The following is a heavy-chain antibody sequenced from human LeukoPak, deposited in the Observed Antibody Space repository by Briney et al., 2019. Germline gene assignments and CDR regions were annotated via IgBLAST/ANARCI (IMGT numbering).Heavy chain of an antibody. V-gene: IGHV1-8*01. CDR1: GYTFTSYD. Sequence: ASVKVSCKASGYTFTSYDINWVRQATGQGLEWMGWMNPNSGNTGYAQKFQGRVTMTRNTSISTAYMELSSLRSEDTAVYYCARGRMWAVAGRGKSKNPYYFDYWGQGTLVTVSS. D-gene: IGHD6-19*01. CDR3: ARGRMWAVAGRGKSKNPYYFDY. CDR2: MNPNSGNT. J-gene: IGHJ4*02.